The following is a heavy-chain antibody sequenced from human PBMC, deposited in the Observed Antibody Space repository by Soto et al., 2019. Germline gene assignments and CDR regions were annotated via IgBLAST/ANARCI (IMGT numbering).Heavy chain of an antibody. CDR2: IWYDGSNK. V-gene: IGHV3-30*04. J-gene: IGHJ4*02. CDR1: GFTFSSYA. D-gene: IGHD3-3*01. Sequence: QVQVVESGGGVVQPGRSLRLSCAASGFTFSSYAMHWVRQAPGKGLEWMAVIWYDGSNKYYADSVKGRFTISRDNSKNTLYLQMNSLRVEDTAVYYWARESERLLGYWGQGTLVTVSS. CDR3: ARESERLLGY.